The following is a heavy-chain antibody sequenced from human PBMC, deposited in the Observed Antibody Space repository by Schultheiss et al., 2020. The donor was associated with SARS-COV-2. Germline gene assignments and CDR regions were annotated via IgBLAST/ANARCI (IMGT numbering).Heavy chain of an antibody. Sequence: SETLSLTCTVSGGSVSSGSYYWGWIRQPPGKGLEWIGSIYYGGGTYYNPSLRSRVTTSLDKSKSQFSLSLNSLTAADTAVHYCARSSQGWGQGTLVTVSS. CDR1: GGSVSSGSYY. J-gene: IGHJ4*02. CDR2: IYYGGGT. CDR3: ARSSQG. D-gene: IGHD2-2*01. V-gene: IGHV4-39*07.